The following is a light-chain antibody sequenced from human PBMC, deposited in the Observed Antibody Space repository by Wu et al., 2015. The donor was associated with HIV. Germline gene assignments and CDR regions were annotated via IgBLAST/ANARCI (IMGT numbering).Light chain of an antibody. J-gene: IGKJ1*01. CDR2: AAS. Sequence: AIRITQSPSSLSASTGDRVTITCRASQGISSYLAWYLQKPGKAPKLLIYAASTLQSGVPSRFSGSGSGTDFTLTISCLQSEDFATYYCQQYYSYPRTFGQGTKVEIK. CDR1: QGISSY. V-gene: IGKV1-8*01. CDR3: QQYYSYPRT.